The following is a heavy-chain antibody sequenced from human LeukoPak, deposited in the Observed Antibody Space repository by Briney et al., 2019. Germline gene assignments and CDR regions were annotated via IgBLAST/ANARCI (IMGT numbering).Heavy chain of an antibody. CDR1: GFTFSSYS. J-gene: IGHJ4*02. CDR3: AGSGSYVGPGPGYFDY. D-gene: IGHD1-26*01. V-gene: IGHV3-21*01. Sequence: GSLRLSCAASGFTFSSYSMNWVRQAPGKGLEWVSSISSSSSYIYYADSVKGRFTISRDNAKNSLYLQMNSLRAEDTAVYYCAGSGSYVGPGPGYFDYWGQGTLVTVSS. CDR2: ISSSSSYI.